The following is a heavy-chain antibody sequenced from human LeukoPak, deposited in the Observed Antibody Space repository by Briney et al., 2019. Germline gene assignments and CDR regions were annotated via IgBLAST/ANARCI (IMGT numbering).Heavy chain of an antibody. CDR1: GGTFSSYA. J-gene: IGHJ4*02. V-gene: IGHV1-69*13. CDR2: IIPISGTA. Sequence: SVKVSCKASGGTFSSYAISWVRQAPGQGLEWMGGIIPISGTANYAQKFQGRVTITADESTSTAYMELSSLRSEDTAVYYCAREHSEEYYFDYWGQGTLVTVSS. CDR3: AREHSEEYYFDY.